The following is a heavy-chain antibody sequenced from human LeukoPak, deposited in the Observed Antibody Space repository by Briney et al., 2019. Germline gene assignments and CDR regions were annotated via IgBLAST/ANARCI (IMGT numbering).Heavy chain of an antibody. Sequence: GGSLRLSCAASGFTFSSYAMSWVRQAPGKGLEWVSAISGSGGSTYYADSVKGRFTISRDNSKNTLYLQMNSLRAEDTAVYYCANSYYDSSGYYPTNYSDYWGQGTLVTVSS. CDR3: ANSYYDSSGYYPTNYSDY. J-gene: IGHJ4*02. D-gene: IGHD3-22*01. V-gene: IGHV3-23*01. CDR1: GFTFSSYA. CDR2: ISGSGGST.